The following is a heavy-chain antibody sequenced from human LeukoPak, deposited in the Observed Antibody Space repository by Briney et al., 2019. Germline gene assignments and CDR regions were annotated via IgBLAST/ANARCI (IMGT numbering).Heavy chain of an antibody. D-gene: IGHD3-22*01. CDR3: ARDLNDSSGYYYY. V-gene: IGHV3-53*01. CDR2: IYSGGSA. CDR1: GFTVSSNY. Sequence: GGSLRLSCAASGFTVSSNYMSWVRQAPGKGLEWVSVIYSGGSAYYADSVKGRFTISRDNSKNTLYLQMNSLRAEDTAVYYCARDLNDSSGYYYYWGQGTLVTVSS. J-gene: IGHJ4*02.